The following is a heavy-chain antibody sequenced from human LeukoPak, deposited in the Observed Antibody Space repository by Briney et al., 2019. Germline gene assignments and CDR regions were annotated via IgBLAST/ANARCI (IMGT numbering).Heavy chain of an antibody. CDR3: AKDDFVS. CDR1: GFTFGSYA. D-gene: IGHD3/OR15-3a*01. Sequence: GGSLRLSCAASGFTFGSYAIHWVRQAPGKGLEWVAVISYDGTNEFYADSVKGRFTISRDNSKDTLYLQMNSLRAEDTAIYYCAKDDFVSWGQGTLVTVSS. V-gene: IGHV3-30*04. J-gene: IGHJ4*02. CDR2: ISYDGTNE.